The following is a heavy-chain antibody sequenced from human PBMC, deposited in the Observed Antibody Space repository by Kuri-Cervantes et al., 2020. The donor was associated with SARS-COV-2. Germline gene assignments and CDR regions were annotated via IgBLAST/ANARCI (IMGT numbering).Heavy chain of an antibody. CDR1: GGFISGYY. V-gene: IGHV4-59*12. CDR2: IYYSGST. J-gene: IGHJ3*02. D-gene: IGHD4-17*01. CDR3: ARPRYGDYDGAFDI. Sequence: SETLSLTCTVSGGFISGYYWSWIRQPPGKGLEWIGYIYYSGSTNYNPSLKSRVTISVDTSKNQFSLKLSSVTAADTAVYYCARPRYGDYDGAFDIWGQGTMVTVS.